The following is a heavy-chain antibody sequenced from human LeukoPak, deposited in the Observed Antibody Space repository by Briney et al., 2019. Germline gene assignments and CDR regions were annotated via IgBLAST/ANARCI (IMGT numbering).Heavy chain of an antibody. CDR3: ARRAVAYYYYYYMDV. CDR1: GYTFTSYD. D-gene: IGHD6-19*01. J-gene: IGHJ6*03. CDR2: MNPNSGNT. V-gene: IGHV1-8*03. Sequence: GASVKVSCNASGYTFTSYDINWVRQATGQGLEWMGWMNPNSGNTGYAQKFQGRVTITRNTSISTAYMDLSSLRSDDTAVYYCARRAVAYYYYYYMDVWGKGTTVTVSS.